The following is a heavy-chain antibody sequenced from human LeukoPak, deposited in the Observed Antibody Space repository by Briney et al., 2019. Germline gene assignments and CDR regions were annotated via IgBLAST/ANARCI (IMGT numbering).Heavy chain of an antibody. Sequence: SETLSLTCTVSGGSISSYYWSWIRQPPGKGLEWIGYIYYSGSTNYNPSLKSRVTISVDTSKNQFPLKLSSVTAADTAVYCCARDTDYYGSGIDYWGQGTLVTVSS. J-gene: IGHJ4*02. CDR2: IYYSGST. CDR1: GGSISSYY. D-gene: IGHD3-10*01. V-gene: IGHV4-59*01. CDR3: ARDTDYYGSGIDY.